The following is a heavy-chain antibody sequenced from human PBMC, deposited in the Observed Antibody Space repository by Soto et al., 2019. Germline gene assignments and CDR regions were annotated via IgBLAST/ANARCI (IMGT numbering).Heavy chain of an antibody. CDR2: ISGSGGST. J-gene: IGHJ4*02. CDR1: GFTFSIYA. Sequence: EVQLLESGGGLVQPGGFLRLSCAAAGFTFSIYAMSWVRQAPGKGLEWVSAISGSGGSTYYADSVKGRFTISRDNSKNTLYLQMNSLRADDTAVYYCAKATRGGAATLIRAYWGQGTLVTVSS. D-gene: IGHD6-13*01. CDR3: AKATRGGAATLIRAY. V-gene: IGHV3-23*01.